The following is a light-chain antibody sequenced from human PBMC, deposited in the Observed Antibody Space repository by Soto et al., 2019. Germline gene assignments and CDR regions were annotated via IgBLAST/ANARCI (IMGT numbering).Light chain of an antibody. Sequence: QSVLTQPPSASGTPGQRVTISWSGSRSNIATNYVYWYYQLPGTAPKVLIYRSNQRPPGVPDRFSGSKSGTSASLAISGLRSEDEADYYCASWDESLSGPVFGGGTKLTVL. J-gene: IGLJ3*02. CDR3: ASWDESLSGPV. V-gene: IGLV1-47*01. CDR1: RSNIATNY. CDR2: RSN.